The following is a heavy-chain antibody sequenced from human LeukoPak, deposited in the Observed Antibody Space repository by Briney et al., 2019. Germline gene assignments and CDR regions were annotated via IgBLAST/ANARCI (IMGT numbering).Heavy chain of an antibody. CDR1: GGSTSSYY. CDR3: ASELPYYDILTGYSPQGAFDI. D-gene: IGHD3-9*01. V-gene: IGHV4-4*07. CDR2: IYTSGST. J-gene: IGHJ3*02. Sequence: SETLSLTCTVSGGSTSSYYWSWIRQPAGKGLEWIGRIYTSGSTNYNPSLKSRVTMSVDRSKNQFSLKLSSVTAADTAVYYCASELPYYDILTGYSPQGAFDIWGQGTMVTVSS.